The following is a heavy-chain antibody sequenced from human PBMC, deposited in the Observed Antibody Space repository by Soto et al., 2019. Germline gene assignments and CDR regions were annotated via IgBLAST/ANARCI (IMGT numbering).Heavy chain of an antibody. CDR1: GYTFTSYG. CDR2: ISAYNGNT. D-gene: IGHD5-18*01. V-gene: IGHV1-18*04. J-gene: IGHJ6*02. Sequence: QVQLVQSGAEVKKPGASVKVSCKASGYTFTSYGISWVRQAPGQGLEWMGWISAYNGNTNYAQKLQGRVTMTTDTSTSTAYMELRSLRSDDTAVYYCARVRDDGGYSYGFDYYGMDVWGQGTTVTVSS. CDR3: ARVRDDGGYSYGFDYYGMDV.